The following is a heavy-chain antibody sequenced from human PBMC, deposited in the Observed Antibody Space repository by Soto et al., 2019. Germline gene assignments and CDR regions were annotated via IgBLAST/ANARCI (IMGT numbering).Heavy chain of an antibody. Sequence: SVKVSCKASGGTFSSYAISWVRQAPGQGLEWMGGIIPIFGTANYARKFQGRVTITADESTSTAYMELSSLRSEDTAVYYCAMVRGVIIFDYWGQGTLVTVSS. CDR1: GGTFSSYA. V-gene: IGHV1-69*13. CDR3: AMVRGVIIFDY. D-gene: IGHD3-10*01. J-gene: IGHJ4*02. CDR2: IIPIFGTA.